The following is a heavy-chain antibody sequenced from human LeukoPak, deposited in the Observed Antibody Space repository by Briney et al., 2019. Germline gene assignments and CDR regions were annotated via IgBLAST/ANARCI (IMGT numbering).Heavy chain of an antibody. CDR2: IYYSGST. Sequence: PSETLSLTCTVSGGSISSSSYYWGWIRQPPGKGLEWIGSIYYSGSTYYNPSLKSRVTISVDTSKNQFSPKLSSVTAADTAVYYCARHAPPYSNYGMDVWGQGTTVTVSS. D-gene: IGHD5-18*01. CDR1: GGSISSSSYY. V-gene: IGHV4-39*01. J-gene: IGHJ6*02. CDR3: ARHAPPYSNYGMDV.